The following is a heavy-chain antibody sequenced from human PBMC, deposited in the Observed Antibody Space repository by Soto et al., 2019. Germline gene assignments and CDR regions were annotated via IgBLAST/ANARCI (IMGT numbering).Heavy chain of an antibody. CDR3: ARPGGYYDSSGYYDAFDI. V-gene: IGHV5-51*01. CDR1: GYSFTSYW. D-gene: IGHD3-22*01. Sequence: GESLKISCKGSGYSFTSYWIGWVRQMPGKGLEWMGIIYPGDSDTRYSPSFQGQVTISADKSISTAYLQWSSLKASDTTIYYCARPGGYYDSSGYYDAFDIWGQGTMVTVSS. CDR2: IYPGDSDT. J-gene: IGHJ3*02.